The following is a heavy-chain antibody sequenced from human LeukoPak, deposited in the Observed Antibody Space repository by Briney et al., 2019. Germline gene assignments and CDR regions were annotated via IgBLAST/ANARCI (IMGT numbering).Heavy chain of an antibody. Sequence: GGSLRLPCAASGFTFSTYWMHWVRQAPGKGLVWLSRISSDGSSTNYADSVKGRFTISRDNAKNTLYLQMNSLRAEDTAVYYCARDYGEGGYYFDYWGQGTLVTVSS. D-gene: IGHD4-17*01. CDR2: ISSDGSST. J-gene: IGHJ4*02. V-gene: IGHV3-74*01. CDR1: GFTFSTYW. CDR3: ARDYGEGGYYFDY.